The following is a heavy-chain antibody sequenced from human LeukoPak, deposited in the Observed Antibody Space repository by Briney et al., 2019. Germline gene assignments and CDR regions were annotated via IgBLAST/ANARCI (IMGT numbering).Heavy chain of an antibody. CDR2: IYHSGST. Sequence: SSETLSLTCAVSGYSISSGYYWGWIRQPPGKGLEWIGSIYHSGSTYYNPSLKSRVTISVDTSKNQFSLKLSSMTAADTAVYYCARLAYYDFWSGYYRSDNWFDPWGQGTLVTVSS. D-gene: IGHD3-3*01. V-gene: IGHV4-38-2*01. CDR3: ARLAYYDFWSGYYRSDNWFDP. CDR1: GYSISSGYY. J-gene: IGHJ5*02.